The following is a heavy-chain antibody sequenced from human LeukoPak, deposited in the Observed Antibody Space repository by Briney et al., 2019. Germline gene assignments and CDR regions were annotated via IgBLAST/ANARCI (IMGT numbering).Heavy chain of an antibody. CDR2: IYYSGST. J-gene: IGHJ4*02. Sequence: SETLSLTCTVSGGSISSYYWSWVRQPPGKGLEWIGYIYYSGSTKYNPSLKSRVTISVDTSKNQFSLKLSSVTAADTAVYYCASTPTYCGGDCYLLFDYWGQGTLVTVSS. CDR3: ASTPTYCGGDCYLLFDY. CDR1: GGSISSYY. V-gene: IGHV4-59*08. D-gene: IGHD2-21*02.